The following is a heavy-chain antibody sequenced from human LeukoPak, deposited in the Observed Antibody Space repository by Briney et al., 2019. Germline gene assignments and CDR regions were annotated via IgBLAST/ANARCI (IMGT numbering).Heavy chain of an antibody. CDR2: IYYSGST. V-gene: IGHV4-59*01. CDR3: ARDRSDGSGYYGYYFDY. D-gene: IGHD3-22*01. Sequence: PSETLSLTCIVSGGSIGTYYWSWIRQPPGKGLEWIGHIYYSGSTDYNPSLRSRVTISVDTSKNQFSLRLSSVTAADTAVYYCARDRSDGSGYYGYYFDYWGRGTLVSVSS. J-gene: IGHJ4*02. CDR1: GGSIGTYY.